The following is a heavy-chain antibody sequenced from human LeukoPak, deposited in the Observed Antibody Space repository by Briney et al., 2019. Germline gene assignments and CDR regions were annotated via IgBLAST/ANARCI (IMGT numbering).Heavy chain of an antibody. J-gene: IGHJ4*02. V-gene: IGHV3-23*01. CDR3: ARDGGIAARYFDY. D-gene: IGHD6-6*01. Sequence: GGSLRLSCVPSGITFSNSALSWVRQAPGKGLEWVSTITKSGDQTHYADSVRGLFTISRDIFKNTLYLQMNSLRAEDTAVYYCARDGGIAARYFDYWGQGTLVTVSS. CDR2: ITKSGDQT. CDR1: GITFSNSA.